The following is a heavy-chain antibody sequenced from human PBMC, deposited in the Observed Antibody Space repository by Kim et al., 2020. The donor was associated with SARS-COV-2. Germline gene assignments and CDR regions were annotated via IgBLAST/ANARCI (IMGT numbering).Heavy chain of an antibody. J-gene: IGHJ3*01. Sequence: GGSLRLSCVGSGFSFNSYWMHWVRQTPGKGLEWVSRINSDGSTTNYAASVKGRFTISRDNAKNTLFLQMHSLRVEDTAVYFCARPYTRRWYEDDAFDVWGQGTLVTVSS. CDR1: GFSFNSYW. V-gene: IGHV3-74*01. D-gene: IGHD6-13*01. CDR2: INSDGSTT. CDR3: ARPYTRRWYEDDAFDV.